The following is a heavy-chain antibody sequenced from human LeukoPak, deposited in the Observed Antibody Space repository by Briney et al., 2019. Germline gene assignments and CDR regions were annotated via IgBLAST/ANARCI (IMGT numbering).Heavy chain of an antibody. J-gene: IGHJ4*02. V-gene: IGHV4-4*07. CDR2: IYTSGST. CDR3: ARTAAAPYFDY. CDR1: GGSISSYY. D-gene: IGHD6-13*01. Sequence: PSETLSPTCTVSGGSISSYYWSWIRQPAGKGLEWIGRIYTSGSTNYNPSLKSRVTISVDKSKNQFSLKLSSVTAADTAVYYCARTAAAPYFDYWGQGTLVTVSS.